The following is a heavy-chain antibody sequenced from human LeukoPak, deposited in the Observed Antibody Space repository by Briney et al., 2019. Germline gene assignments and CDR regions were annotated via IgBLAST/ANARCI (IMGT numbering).Heavy chain of an antibody. D-gene: IGHD3-16*01. CDR3: VKDERDAYYEF. CDR2: INEDETAK. V-gene: IGHV3-7*03. J-gene: IGHJ4*02. Sequence: RGSLRLSCAASEFTFSNYWMTWVRQAPGKGLEWVANINEDETAKYYVGSVKGRFTISRDNAKNSLYLQMNSLRAEDTAIYYCVKDERDAYYEFWGQGTLVTVSS. CDR1: EFTFSNYW.